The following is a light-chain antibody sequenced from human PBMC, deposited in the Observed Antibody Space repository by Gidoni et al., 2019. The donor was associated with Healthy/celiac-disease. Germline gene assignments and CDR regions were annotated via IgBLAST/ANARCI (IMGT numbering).Light chain of an antibody. CDR1: QSVSSY. V-gene: IGKV3-11*01. CDR3: QQRSNWFT. Sequence: QSVSSYLAWYQQKPGQAPRLLIYDASTRATGIPARFSGSGSGTDFTLTISSLEPEDFAVYYCQQRSNWFTFGGGTKVEIK. J-gene: IGKJ4*01. CDR2: DAS.